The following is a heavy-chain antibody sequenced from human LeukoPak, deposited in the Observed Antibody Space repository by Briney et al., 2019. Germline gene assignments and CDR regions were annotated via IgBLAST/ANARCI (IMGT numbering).Heavy chain of an antibody. CDR3: ARRRGDMATIPDYHYYYMDV. J-gene: IGHJ6*03. CDR2: IFFSGST. V-gene: IGHV4-39*01. CDR1: GDSFSSSGYY. D-gene: IGHD5-24*01. Sequence: SETLSLTCNVSGDSFSSSGYYWGWSRQPPGKGLEWVGSIFFSGSTFYNPSLERRVTMSVDSSKNQVSLKLTSVTAADTAVYFCARRRGDMATIPDYHYYYMDVWGKGTTVTVSS.